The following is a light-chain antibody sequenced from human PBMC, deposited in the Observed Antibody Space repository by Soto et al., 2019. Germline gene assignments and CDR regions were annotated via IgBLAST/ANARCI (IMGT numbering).Light chain of an antibody. V-gene: IGKV3-15*01. Sequence: EIVMTQSPATLSVSPGERATLSCRASQSVSSNLAWYQQKPGQAPRLLILGASTRATGIPARFSGSGSGTEFTLTISSLQSEDFAVYYCQQYNNWPFTFGPGTTVDIK. CDR1: QSVSSN. CDR2: GAS. CDR3: QQYNNWPFT. J-gene: IGKJ3*01.